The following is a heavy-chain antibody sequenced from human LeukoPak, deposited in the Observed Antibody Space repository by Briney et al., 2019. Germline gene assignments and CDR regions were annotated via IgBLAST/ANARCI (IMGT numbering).Heavy chain of an antibody. J-gene: IGHJ4*02. V-gene: IGHV1-2*02. CDR2: INPNSGGT. CDR1: GYTFTGYY. Sequence: ASVKVSCKASGYTFTGYYMHWVRQAPGQGLEWMGWINPNSGGTNYAQKFQGRVTMTRDTSISTAYMELSRLRSEDTAVYYCARGTRLLSSGLPRAYYFDYWGQGTLVTVSS. D-gene: IGHD6-19*01. CDR3: ARGTRLLSSGLPRAYYFDY.